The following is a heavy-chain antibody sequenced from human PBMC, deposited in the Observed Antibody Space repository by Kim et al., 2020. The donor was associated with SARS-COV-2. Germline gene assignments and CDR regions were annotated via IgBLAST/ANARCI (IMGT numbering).Heavy chain of an antibody. D-gene: IGHD6-19*01. Sequence: KGRFTISRDDSKNTLYLQMNSLKTEDTAVYYCTTDPPYISGWYGDDAFDIWGQGTMVTVSS. CDR3: TTDPPYISGWYGDDAFDI. J-gene: IGHJ3*02. V-gene: IGHV3-15*01.